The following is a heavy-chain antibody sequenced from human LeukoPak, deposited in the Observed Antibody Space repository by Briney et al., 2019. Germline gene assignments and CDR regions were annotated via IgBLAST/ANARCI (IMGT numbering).Heavy chain of an antibody. Sequence: GASVKVSCKAYGYTFSDYYLHWVRQAPGQGLEWMGCINPKTGGANFAEKFQGRVTMTRDTSIRTVYMELSRVTYDDTALYYCARGVGTSWFDPWDQGTLVTVSS. CDR1: GYTFSDYY. D-gene: IGHD2-2*01. V-gene: IGHV1-2*02. CDR3: ARGVGTSWFDP. CDR2: INPKTGGA. J-gene: IGHJ5*02.